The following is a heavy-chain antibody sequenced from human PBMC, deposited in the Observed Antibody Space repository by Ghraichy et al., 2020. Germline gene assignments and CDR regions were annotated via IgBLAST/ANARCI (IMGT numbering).Heavy chain of an antibody. Sequence: SVKVSCKASGGTFSSYAISWVRQAPGQGLEWMGGIIPIFGTANYAQKFQGRVTITADKSTSTAYMELSSLRSEDTAVYYCASRTGGYSYGLFDYWGQGTLVTVSS. CDR2: IIPIFGTA. CDR1: GGTFSSYA. J-gene: IGHJ4*02. D-gene: IGHD5-18*01. V-gene: IGHV1-69*06. CDR3: ASRTGGYSYGLFDY.